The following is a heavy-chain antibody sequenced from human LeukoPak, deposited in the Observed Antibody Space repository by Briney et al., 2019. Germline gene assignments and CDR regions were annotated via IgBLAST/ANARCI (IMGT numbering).Heavy chain of an antibody. CDR3: ARVGWGIAAAGLDY. J-gene: IGHJ4*02. D-gene: IGHD6-13*01. CDR2: INHSGST. V-gene: IGHV4-34*01. Sequence: SETLSLTCTVSGGSFSGYYWSWIRQPPGKGLEWIGEINHSGSTNYNPSLKSRVTISVDTSKNQFSLKLSSVTAADTAVYYCARVGWGIAAAGLDYWGQGTLVTVSS. CDR1: GGSFSGYY.